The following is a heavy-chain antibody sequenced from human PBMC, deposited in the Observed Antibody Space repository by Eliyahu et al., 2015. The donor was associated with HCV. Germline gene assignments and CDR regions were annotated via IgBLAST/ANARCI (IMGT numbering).Heavy chain of an antibody. CDR2: ISSSSSYI. CDR1: GFTXXSXX. D-gene: IGHD2-15*01. V-gene: IGHV3-21*01. Sequence: EVQLVESGGGLVKPGGSLRLSCXAXGFTXXSXXXNWVRQAPGKGLEWVSSISSSSSYIYYADSVKGRFTISRDNAKNSLYLQMNSLRAEDTAVYYCARDSLGGSCYSGYCYFDYWGQGTLVTVSS. CDR3: ARDSLGGSCYSGYCYFDY. J-gene: IGHJ4*02.